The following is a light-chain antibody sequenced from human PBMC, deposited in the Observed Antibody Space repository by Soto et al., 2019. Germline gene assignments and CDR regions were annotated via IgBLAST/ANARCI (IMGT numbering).Light chain of an antibody. CDR3: CSDAGSYTFV. V-gene: IGLV2-11*01. J-gene: IGLJ2*01. CDR1: SSDVGGYNY. CDR2: DVS. Sequence: QSALTQPRSVSGSPGQSVTISCTGTSSDVGGYNYVSWYQQHPGKAPKLMIYDVSKRPSGVPDRFSGSKSGNTASPTISGLQAEDEADYYCCSDAGSYTFVFGGGTKLTVL.